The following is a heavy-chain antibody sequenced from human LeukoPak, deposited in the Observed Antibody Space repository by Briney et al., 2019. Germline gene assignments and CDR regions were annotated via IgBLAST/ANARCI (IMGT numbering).Heavy chain of an antibody. V-gene: IGHV3-48*04. CDR1: GFTFSSYW. J-gene: IGHJ6*03. D-gene: IGHD1-26*01. Sequence: GGSLRLSCAASGFTFSSYWMSWVRQAPGKGLEWVSYISDSGTTIYYADSVKGRFTISRDNAKNSLYLQMNSLRAEDMAVYYCARARELGPNYYYYYYYMDVWGKGTTVTVSS. CDR3: ARARELGPNYYYYYYYMDV. CDR2: ISDSGTTI.